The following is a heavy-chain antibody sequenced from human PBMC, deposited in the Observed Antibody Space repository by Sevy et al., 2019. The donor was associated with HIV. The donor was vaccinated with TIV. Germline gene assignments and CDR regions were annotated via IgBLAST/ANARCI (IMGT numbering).Heavy chain of an antibody. CDR2: IYGGGST. V-gene: IGHV3-66*01. Sequence: GGSLRLSCEASGFTVSGSYMSWVRQAPGKGLEWVSVIYGGGSTYYADSVKDRFTISRDSTRNTLFLQMNSLRAEDTAVYYCARDSSNGWYGYDSWGQGTLVTVSS. CDR3: ARDSSNGWYGYDS. D-gene: IGHD6-13*01. CDR1: GFTVSGSY. J-gene: IGHJ4*02.